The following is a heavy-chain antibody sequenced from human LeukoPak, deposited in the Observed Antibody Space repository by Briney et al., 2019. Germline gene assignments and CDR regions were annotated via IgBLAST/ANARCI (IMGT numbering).Heavy chain of an antibody. Sequence: ASVKVSCKASGYTFTRYGISWVRQAPGQGLEWMGWISAYNGNTNYAQKLQGRVSMTTGTSTSTAYMELRSLRSDDTAVYYCAREYYDFWSGYYSDYYYSMDVWGQGTLVTVSS. D-gene: IGHD3-3*01. CDR3: AREYYDFWSGYYSDYYYSMDV. V-gene: IGHV1-18*01. CDR2: ISAYNGNT. J-gene: IGHJ6*02. CDR1: GYTFTRYG.